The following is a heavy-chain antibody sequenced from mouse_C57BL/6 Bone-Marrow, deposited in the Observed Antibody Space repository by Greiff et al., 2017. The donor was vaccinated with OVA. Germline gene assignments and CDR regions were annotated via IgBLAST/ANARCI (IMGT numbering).Heavy chain of an antibody. CDR1: GFSLTSYG. J-gene: IGHJ4*01. V-gene: IGHV2-5*01. D-gene: IGHD2-2*01. CDR2: IWRGGST. CDR3: AKIPSMVPYAMDY. Sequence: VQLVESGPGLVQPSQSLSITCTVSGFSLTSYGVHWVRQSPGKGLEWLGVIWRGGSTDYNAAFMSRLSITKDNSKSQVFFKMNSLQADDTAIYYCAKIPSMVPYAMDYWGQGTSVTVSS.